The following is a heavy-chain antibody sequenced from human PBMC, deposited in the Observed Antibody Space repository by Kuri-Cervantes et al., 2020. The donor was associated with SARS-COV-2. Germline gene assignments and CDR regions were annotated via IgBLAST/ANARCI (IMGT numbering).Heavy chain of an antibody. CDR3: ARVRIFGVPGFAFDI. V-gene: IGHV4-59*01. D-gene: IGHD3-3*01. CDR1: GGSISSYY. Sequence: SETLSLTCTVSGGSISSYYWSWIRQPPGKGLEWIGYIYYSGSTNYNPSLKSRVTISVDTSKNQFSLKLSSVTAADTAVYYCARVRIFGVPGFAFDIWGQGTMVTASS. J-gene: IGHJ3*02. CDR2: IYYSGST.